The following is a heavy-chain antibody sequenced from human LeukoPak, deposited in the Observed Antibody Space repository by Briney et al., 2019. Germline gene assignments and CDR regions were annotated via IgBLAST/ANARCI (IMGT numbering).Heavy chain of an antibody. V-gene: IGHV3-73*01. CDR3: TGGSGSYSDY. Sequence: GGSLRLSCAASGFTLSGSTMHWVRQASGKGLEWVGRIRSKTDNYATAYAASVKGRFTISRDDSKNTAYLQMNSLKTEDTAVYYCTGGSGSYSDYWGQGTLVTVSS. CDR2: IRSKTDNYAT. CDR1: GFTLSGST. J-gene: IGHJ4*02. D-gene: IGHD3-10*01.